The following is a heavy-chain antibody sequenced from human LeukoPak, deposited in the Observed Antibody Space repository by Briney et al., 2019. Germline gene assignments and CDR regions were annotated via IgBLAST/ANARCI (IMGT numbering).Heavy chain of an antibody. CDR3: ARDRRDYYDSSGYIFPPTAPDY. J-gene: IGHJ4*02. CDR2: INPNSGGT. V-gene: IGHV1-2*02. CDR1: GYTFTGYY. D-gene: IGHD3-22*01. Sequence: GASVKVSCKASGYTFTGYYMHWVRQAPGQGLEWMGWINPNSGGTNYAQKFQGRVTMTRDTSISTAHMELSRLRSDDTAVYYCARDRRDYYDSSGYIFPPTAPDYWGQGTLVTVSS.